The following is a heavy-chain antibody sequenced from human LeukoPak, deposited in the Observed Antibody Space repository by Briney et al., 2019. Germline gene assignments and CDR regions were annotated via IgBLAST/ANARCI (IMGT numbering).Heavy chain of an antibody. Sequence: GGSLRLSCAASGFTFDDYAMHWVRQAPGKGLEWVSGISWNSGSIGYADSVKGRFTISRDNAKNSLYLQMNSLRAEDTAVYYCAKPLFHYDFWSGKDYFDYWGQGTLVTVSS. CDR2: ISWNSGSI. J-gene: IGHJ4*02. CDR3: AKPLFHYDFWSGKDYFDY. CDR1: GFTFDDYA. V-gene: IGHV3-9*01. D-gene: IGHD3-3*01.